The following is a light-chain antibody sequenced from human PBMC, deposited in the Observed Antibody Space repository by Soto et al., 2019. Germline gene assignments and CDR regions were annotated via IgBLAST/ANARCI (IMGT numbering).Light chain of an antibody. CDR2: EVT. J-gene: IGLJ1*01. V-gene: IGLV2-8*01. CDR3: SSYAGNNNFCV. CDR1: SSDVGGYDY. Sequence: QSALTQPPSASGSPGQSVTISCIGTSSDVGGYDYVSWYQQHPGKAPTLIISEVTKRPSGVPDRFSGSKSGNTASLTVSGLQAEDEADYYCSSYAGNNNFCVFGTGTKLTVL.